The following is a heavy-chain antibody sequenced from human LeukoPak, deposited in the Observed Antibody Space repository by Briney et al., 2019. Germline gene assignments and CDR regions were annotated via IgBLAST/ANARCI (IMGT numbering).Heavy chain of an antibody. V-gene: IGHV4-31*03. CDR3: ARGRDYGDYDY. CDR1: GGSISSGGYY. J-gene: IGHJ4*02. Sequence: SETLSLTCTVSGGSISSGGYYWSWIRQHPGKGLEWIGYIYYSGSTYYNPSLKSRVAISVDTSKNQFSLKLSSVTAADTAVYYCARGRDYGDYDYWGQGTLVTVSS. CDR2: IYYSGST. D-gene: IGHD4-17*01.